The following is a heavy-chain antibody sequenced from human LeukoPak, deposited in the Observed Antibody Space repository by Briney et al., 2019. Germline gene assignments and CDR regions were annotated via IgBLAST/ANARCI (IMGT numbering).Heavy chain of an antibody. J-gene: IGHJ4*02. Sequence: PGGSLRLSCAASGFTFSSYDMNWVRQAPGKGLEWVSYISSSGSGSTKFYADSVKGRFTIPRDNAENSLYLQMSSLRVEDTAVYYCARDREFSSGWYFDNWGQGTLVTVSS. CDR3: ARDREFSSGWYFDN. CDR1: GFTFSSYD. CDR2: ISSSGSGSTK. D-gene: IGHD6-19*01. V-gene: IGHV3-48*03.